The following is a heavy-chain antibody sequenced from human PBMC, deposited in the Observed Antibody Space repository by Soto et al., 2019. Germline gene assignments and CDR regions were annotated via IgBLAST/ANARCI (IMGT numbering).Heavy chain of an antibody. CDR2: IYYSGST. J-gene: IGHJ6*03. D-gene: IGHD4-17*01. Sequence: QVQLQESGPGLVKPSETLSVTCTVSGGSISSYYWNWIRQPPGKGLEWIGYIYYSGSTNYNPSRKSRVTISVDTSKNQFSLKLSSVTAADTAVYYCARRAVTSPYYYYYMDVWGKGTTVTVSS. V-gene: IGHV4-59*08. CDR1: GGSISSYY. CDR3: ARRAVTSPYYYYYMDV.